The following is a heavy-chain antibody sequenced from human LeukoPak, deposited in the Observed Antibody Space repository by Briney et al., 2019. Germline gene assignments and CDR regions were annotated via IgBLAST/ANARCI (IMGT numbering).Heavy chain of an antibody. V-gene: IGHV3-48*03. CDR2: ISSSGSTI. CDR1: GLTSSSCE. CDR3: ARQSPDSGRPFDY. D-gene: IGHD1-26*01. J-gene: IGHJ4*02. Sequence: PGGSLRLSCVASGLTSSSCEMVWVRQAPGKGLEWVSYISSSGSTIYYADSVKGRITISRDNAKNSLYLQMNSLRAEDTAVYYCARQSPDSGRPFDYWGQGTLVTVSS.